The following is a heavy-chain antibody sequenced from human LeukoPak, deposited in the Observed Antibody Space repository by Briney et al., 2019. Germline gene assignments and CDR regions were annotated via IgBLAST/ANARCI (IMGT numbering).Heavy chain of an antibody. D-gene: IGHD2-2*01. V-gene: IGHV1-69*13. J-gene: IGHJ6*03. Sequence: ASVKVSCKASGGTFSSYAISWVRQAPGQGLEWMGGIIPIFGTANYAQKFQGRVTITADESTSTAYMEPSSLRSEDTAVYYCATLGGNIVVVPAAKGHYYYYMDVWGKGTTVTISS. CDR2: IIPIFGTA. CDR1: GGTFSSYA. CDR3: ATLGGNIVVVPAAKGHYYYYMDV.